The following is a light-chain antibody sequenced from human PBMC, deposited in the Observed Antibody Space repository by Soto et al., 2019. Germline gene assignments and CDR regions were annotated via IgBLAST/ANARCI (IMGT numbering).Light chain of an antibody. CDR1: QSVGSY. J-gene: IGKJ5*01. CDR2: DAS. V-gene: IGKV3-11*01. CDR3: QQYNNWPFIT. Sequence: EIVLIQSPPTLPLSPGERATLSCRASQSVGSYLAWYQHKPGQAPRLLISDASNRATGIPARFSGSGSGTEFTLTISSLQSEDFAVYYCQQYNNWPFITFGQGTRLEIK.